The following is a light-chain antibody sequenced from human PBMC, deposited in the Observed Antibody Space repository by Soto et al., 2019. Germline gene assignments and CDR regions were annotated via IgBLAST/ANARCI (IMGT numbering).Light chain of an antibody. CDR1: QSISFW. CDR2: DAS. Sequence: DIQMTQSPSTLSASVGDRVTITCRASQSISFWVAWYQQKPGSAPNLLIYDASTLGGGVPSRFSGSGSGTEFTLTIRNLQADDFASCYCQQYNSCPLTFGGGTRVEIK. V-gene: IGKV1-5*01. CDR3: QQYNSCPLT. J-gene: IGKJ4*01.